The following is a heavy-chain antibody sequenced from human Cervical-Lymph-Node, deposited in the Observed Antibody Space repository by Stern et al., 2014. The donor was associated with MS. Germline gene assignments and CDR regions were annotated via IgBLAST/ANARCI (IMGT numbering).Heavy chain of an antibody. D-gene: IGHD6-6*01. CDR3: ARAAYSTSSYNY. Sequence: QMQLVQSGAEVKKPGSSVKVSCKASGGTFNTNVISWVRQAPGQGLEWMGGIIPIFGTDLYAQKFQGRVTITANQSTPGVFKVRSSLRSEDTAVYYCARAAYSTSSYNYWGQGTLVIVSS. J-gene: IGHJ4*02. CDR1: GGTFNTNV. CDR2: IIPIFGTD. V-gene: IGHV1-69*01.